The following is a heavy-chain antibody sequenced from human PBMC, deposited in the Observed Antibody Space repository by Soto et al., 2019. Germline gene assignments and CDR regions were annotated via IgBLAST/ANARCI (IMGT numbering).Heavy chain of an antibody. D-gene: IGHD2-15*01. CDR2: VSGSDGST. CDR3: AKGHCTGGSCYRRYWYFDL. J-gene: IGHJ2*01. V-gene: IGHV3-23*01. CDR1: GFTFSSYT. Sequence: EVQLLESGGNLVQPGGSLRLSCAASGFTFSSYTMSWVRQAPGKGLEWVSAVSGSDGSTYYADSVKGRFTCSRDNSANTLYLQMNSLRAEYTAVYYCAKGHCTGGSCYRRYWYFDLWGRGTLVTVSS.